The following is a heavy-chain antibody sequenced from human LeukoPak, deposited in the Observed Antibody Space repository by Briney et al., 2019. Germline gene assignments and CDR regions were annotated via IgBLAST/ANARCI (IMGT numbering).Heavy chain of an antibody. D-gene: IGHD4-23*01. CDR1: GFTFSIFP. Sequence: GGSLRLSCEASGFTFSIFPMHWVRQAPGKGLEWVALISSGSEKYYADSVKGRFTSSRDNSQTTLFLQMNSLRAEDTAIYYCARDYGGNSPWPLNYLDYWGQGVLVTVSS. CDR3: ARDYGGNSPWPLNYLDY. CDR2: ISSGSEK. V-gene: IGHV3-30*04. J-gene: IGHJ4*02.